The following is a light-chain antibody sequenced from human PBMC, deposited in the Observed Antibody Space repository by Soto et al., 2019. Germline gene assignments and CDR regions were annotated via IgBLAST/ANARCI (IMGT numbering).Light chain of an antibody. CDR1: SSDVGGYNY. Sequence: QSVLTQPPSASGSPGQSVTISCTGTSSDVGGYNYVSWYQQHPGRAPKLIIFEVSKRPSGVPDRFSGSKSGNAASLTVSGLQADDEADYYCTSYAGSRNLVFGGGTKLTVL. J-gene: IGLJ3*02. CDR2: EVS. CDR3: TSYAGSRNLV. V-gene: IGLV2-8*01.